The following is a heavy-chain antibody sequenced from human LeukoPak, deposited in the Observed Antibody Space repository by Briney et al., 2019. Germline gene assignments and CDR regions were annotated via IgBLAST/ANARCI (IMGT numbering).Heavy chain of an antibody. CDR1: GFTFSSYS. V-gene: IGHV3-48*04. CDR2: ISSSSSTI. CDR3: ARDPAEAGTKDFDS. J-gene: IGHJ4*02. D-gene: IGHD6-19*01. Sequence: GGSLRLSCAASGFTFSSYSMNWVRQAPGKGLEWVSYISSSSSTIYYAVSVKGRFTISRDNAKNSLFLQMHSLRAEDTAVYYCARDPAEAGTKDFDSWGQGTLVTVSS.